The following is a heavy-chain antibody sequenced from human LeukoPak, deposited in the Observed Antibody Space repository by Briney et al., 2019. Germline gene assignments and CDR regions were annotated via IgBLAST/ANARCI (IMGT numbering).Heavy chain of an antibody. D-gene: IGHD3-22*01. CDR3: ARGGTYYYDSSGRYFDY. CDR2: INPNSGGT. V-gene: IGHV1-2*02. J-gene: IGHJ4*02. Sequence: ASVKVSCKASGYTFTGYYMHWVRQAPGQGLEWMGWINPNSGGTNYAQKFQGRVTMTRDTSISTAYMELRSLRSDDTAVYYCARGGTYYYDSSGRYFDYWGQGTLVTVSS. CDR1: GYTFTGYY.